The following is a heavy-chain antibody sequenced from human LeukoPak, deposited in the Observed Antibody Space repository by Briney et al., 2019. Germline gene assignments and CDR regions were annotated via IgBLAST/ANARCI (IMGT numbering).Heavy chain of an antibody. V-gene: IGHV4-34*01. CDR2: INDSGRT. CDR1: GGSFSNYY. Sequence: SETLSLTCAVYGGSFSNYYWGWIRQPPGKGLEWIGEINDSGRTNYNPSLMSRATVPVDTSKKQFSLRLTSVTAMDTAVYYCARRWNYGRNYYIDVWGKGATVSVSS. CDR3: ARRWNYGRNYYIDV. D-gene: IGHD1-7*01. J-gene: IGHJ6*03.